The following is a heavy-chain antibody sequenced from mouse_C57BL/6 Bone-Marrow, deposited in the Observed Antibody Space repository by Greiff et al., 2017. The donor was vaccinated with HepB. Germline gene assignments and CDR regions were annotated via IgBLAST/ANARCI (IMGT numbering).Heavy chain of an antibody. CDR2: INPNNGGT. V-gene: IGHV1-26*01. J-gene: IGHJ4*01. CDR1: GYTFTDYY. Sequence: EVQLQQSGPELVKPGASVKISCKASGYTFTDYYMNWVKQSHGKSLEWIGDINPNNGGTSYNQKFKGKATLTVDKSSSTAYMELRSLTSEDSAVYYCASSQRILYYYAMDYWGQGTSVTVSS. D-gene: IGHD2-3*01. CDR3: ASSQRILYYYAMDY.